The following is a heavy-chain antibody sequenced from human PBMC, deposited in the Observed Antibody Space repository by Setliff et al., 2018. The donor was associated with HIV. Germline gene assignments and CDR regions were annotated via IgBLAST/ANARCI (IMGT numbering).Heavy chain of an antibody. CDR3: ARVEAKIRGATCGMDV. V-gene: IGHV4-59*11. CDR1: GDSISSHY. D-gene: IGHD3-10*01. Sequence: SETLSLTCTVSGDSISSHYWSWIRQAPGKGLEWIGTMYFSGNARNSPSLKSRVTIPLDTSKNQLSLNLTSVTAADTAVYYCARVEAKIRGATCGMDVWGQETTVTVSS. J-gene: IGHJ6*02. CDR2: MYFSGNA.